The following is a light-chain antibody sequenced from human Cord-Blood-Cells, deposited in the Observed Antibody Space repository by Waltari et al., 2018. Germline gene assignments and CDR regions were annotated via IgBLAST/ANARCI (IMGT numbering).Light chain of an antibody. CDR2: DVS. CDR1: RSDVGGYNY. CDR3: SSYTSSSTVV. J-gene: IGLJ2*01. Sequence: QSALTQPASVSGSPGQTITISCTGTRSDVGGYNYVSWYQQHPGKAPQLMLYDVSNRPSGVFYRSAGSKCGNTASLTIAGLQAEDEADYYCSSYTSSSTVVFGGGTKLTVL. V-gene: IGLV2-14*01.